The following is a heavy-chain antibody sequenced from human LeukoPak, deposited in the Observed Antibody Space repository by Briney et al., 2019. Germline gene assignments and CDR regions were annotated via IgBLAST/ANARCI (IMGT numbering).Heavy chain of an antibody. D-gene: IGHD1-1*01. CDR2: ISNNGVST. CDR3: AMNWNCDY. V-gene: IGHV3-64*04. J-gene: IGHJ4*02. CDR1: GFTFSNYA. Sequence: PGGSLRLSCSASGFTFSNYAMAWVRQAPGKGLEYVSAISNNGVSTYYADSVKGRFTISRDNSKSTLYLQMNSLRAEDTAVYYCAMNWNCDYWGRGTLVTVSS.